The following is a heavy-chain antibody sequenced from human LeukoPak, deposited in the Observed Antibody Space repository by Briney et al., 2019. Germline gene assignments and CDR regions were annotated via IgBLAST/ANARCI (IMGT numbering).Heavy chain of an antibody. V-gene: IGHV3-74*01. Sequence: GGSLRLSCAASGFTFSSYWMHWVRQARGKGLVWVSRINTDGSSTSYADSVKGRFTISRDNAKNTLYLQMSSLGAEDTAVYYCARHRVYGYYFDYWGQGTLVTVSS. J-gene: IGHJ4*02. D-gene: IGHD3-10*01. CDR1: GFTFSSYW. CDR3: ARHRVYGYYFDY. CDR2: INTDGSST.